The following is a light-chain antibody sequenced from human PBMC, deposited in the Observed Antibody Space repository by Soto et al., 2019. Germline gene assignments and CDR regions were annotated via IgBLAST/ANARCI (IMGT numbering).Light chain of an antibody. V-gene: IGKV1-39*01. J-gene: IGKJ5*01. CDR2: SAS. CDR1: QSINNY. Sequence: DIQMTQSPASLSVSVGDRVTITCRASQSINNYLNWYLQRPGQAPKLLIRSASTLQRGVPSRFSGSGSRTEFTLTFADLQPDDFGTYYCQQSLTMPITFGHGTRLDIK. CDR3: QQSLTMPIT.